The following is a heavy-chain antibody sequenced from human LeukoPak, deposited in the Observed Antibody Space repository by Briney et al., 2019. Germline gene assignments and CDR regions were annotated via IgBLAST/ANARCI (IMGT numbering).Heavy chain of an antibody. Sequence: GGSLRLSCAASGFTFDDYAMHWVRLAPGKGLEWVSGISWNSGSIGYADSVKGRFTISRDNAKNSLYLQMNSLRAEDTALYYCAKGVQWLVRTNFDYWGQGTLGTVSS. CDR3: AKGVQWLVRTNFDY. J-gene: IGHJ4*02. CDR2: ISWNSGSI. V-gene: IGHV3-9*01. CDR1: GFTFDDYA. D-gene: IGHD6-19*01.